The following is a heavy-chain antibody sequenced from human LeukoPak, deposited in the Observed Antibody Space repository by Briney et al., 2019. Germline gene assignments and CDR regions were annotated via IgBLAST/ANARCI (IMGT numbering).Heavy chain of an antibody. J-gene: IGHJ6*03. CDR3: AKEAYYYMDV. V-gene: IGHV3-7*01. CDR2: INQDGSKK. Sequence: GGSLRLSCAASGFIFSTNFMSWVRQAPGKGLEWVANINQDGSKKYYVDSVKGRFTISRDNAKNSLYLQMSSLRAEDTAVYYCAKEAYYYMDVWGKGTTVTVSS. CDR1: GFIFSTNF.